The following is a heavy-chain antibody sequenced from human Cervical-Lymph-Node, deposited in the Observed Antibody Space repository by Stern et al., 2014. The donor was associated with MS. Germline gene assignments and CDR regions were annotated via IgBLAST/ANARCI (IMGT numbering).Heavy chain of an antibody. CDR3: ARFNSAMPSLDY. V-gene: IGHV4-30-4*01. J-gene: IGHJ4*02. CDR2: IYDTRTT. CDR1: GGSISSGGSF. D-gene: IGHD2-2*01. Sequence: QVQLQESGPGLVKPSQTLSLTCTVAGGSISSGGSFWSWVRQSPGTGLEWIGYIYDTRTTYYTPSLKSRVSMSIDTSENQFSMELTSVTAADTAVYFCARFNSAMPSLDYWGQGTLVTVSS.